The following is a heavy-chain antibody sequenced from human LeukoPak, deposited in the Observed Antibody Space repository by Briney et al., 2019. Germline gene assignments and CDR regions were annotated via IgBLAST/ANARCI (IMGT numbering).Heavy chain of an antibody. D-gene: IGHD1-7*01. CDR3: ARTPLTGTTPGFDY. CDR2: MNPNSGNT. V-gene: IGHV1-8*01. J-gene: IGHJ4*02. Sequence: ASVKVSCKASGYTFTSYDINWVRQASGQGLEWMGWMNPNSGNTGYAQKFQGRVTMTRNTSISTAYMELSSLRSEDTAVYYCARTPLTGTTPGFDYWGQGTLVTVSS. CDR1: GYTFTSYD.